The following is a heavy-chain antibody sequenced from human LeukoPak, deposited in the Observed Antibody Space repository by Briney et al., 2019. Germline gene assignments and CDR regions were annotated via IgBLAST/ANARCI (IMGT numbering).Heavy chain of an antibody. D-gene: IGHD2-21*01. Sequence: GSSLRLSCAASGFKYNMHWVRQAPGKGLEWVAFISFDGSTAYYADSVQGRFTFSRDTSNNTLHLQMNSLRTEDTAVYYCSYQTWIAAYFDPWHQGTVVSVP. CDR1: GFKYN. CDR2: ISFDGSTA. V-gene: IGHV3-30*04. J-gene: IGHJ4*02. CDR3: SYQTWIAAYFDP.